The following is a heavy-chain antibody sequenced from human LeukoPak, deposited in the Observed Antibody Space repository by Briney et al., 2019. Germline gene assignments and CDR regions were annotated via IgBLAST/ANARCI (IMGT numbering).Heavy chain of an antibody. CDR1: GFTFSSYA. CDR3: ARVTWELLVDY. J-gene: IGHJ4*02. D-gene: IGHD1-26*01. CDR2: ISSNGGST. Sequence: GGSLRLSCAASGFTFSSYAMHWVRQAPGKGLEYVSAISSNGGSTYYANSVKGRFTISRDNSKNTLYLQMGSLRAEDMAVYYCARVTWELLVDYWGQGTLVTVSS. V-gene: IGHV3-64*01.